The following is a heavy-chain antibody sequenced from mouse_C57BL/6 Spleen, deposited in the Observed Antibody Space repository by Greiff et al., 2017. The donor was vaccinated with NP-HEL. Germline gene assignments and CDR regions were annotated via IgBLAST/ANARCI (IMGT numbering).Heavy chain of an antibody. D-gene: IGHD1-1*01. J-gene: IGHJ1*03. Sequence: EVQLQESGPELVKPGASVKMSCKASGYTFTDYNMHWVKQSHGKSLEWIGYINPNNGGTSYNQKFKGKATLTVNKSSSTAYMELRSLTSEDSAVYYCARGYYYGSSFYWYFDVWGTGTTVTVSS. CDR1: GYTFTDYN. V-gene: IGHV1-22*01. CDR3: ARGYYYGSSFYWYFDV. CDR2: INPNNGGT.